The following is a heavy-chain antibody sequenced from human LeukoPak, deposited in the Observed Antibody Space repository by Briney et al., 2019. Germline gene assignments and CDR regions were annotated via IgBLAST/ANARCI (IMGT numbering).Heavy chain of an antibody. CDR2: IYYSGST. V-gene: IGHV4-59*08. D-gene: IGHD3-10*01. CDR3: ARHVRGIDY. J-gene: IGHJ4*02. Sequence: SETLSLTCTVSGGSISSYYWSWIQHPPGKGLEWIGYIYYSGSTNYNPSLKSRVTISVDTSKNQFSLKLSSVAAADTAVYYCARHVRGIDYWGQGTLVTVSS. CDR1: GGSISSYY.